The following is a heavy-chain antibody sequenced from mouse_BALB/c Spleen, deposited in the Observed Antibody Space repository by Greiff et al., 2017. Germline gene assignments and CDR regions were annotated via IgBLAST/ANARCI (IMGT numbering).Heavy chain of an antibody. J-gene: IGHJ1*01. CDR1: GFTFSSFG. V-gene: IGHV5-17*02. D-gene: IGHD1-1*01. CDR3: ARSPYGSSGYFDV. CDR2: ISSGSSTI. Sequence: DVQLVESGGGLVQPGGSRKLSCAASGFTFSSFGMHWVRQAPEKGLEWVAYISSGSSTIYYADTVKGRFTISRDNPKNTLFLQMTSLRSEDTAMYYCARSPYGSSGYFDVWGAGTTVTVSS.